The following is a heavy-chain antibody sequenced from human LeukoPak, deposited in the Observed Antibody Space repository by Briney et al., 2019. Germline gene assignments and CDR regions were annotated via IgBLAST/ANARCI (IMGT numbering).Heavy chain of an antibody. CDR1: EFTFRSYG. CDR3: AKGAFPTAMLTPYFDY. Sequence: GGSLRLSCAASEFTFRSYGMSWVRQAPGKGLEWLSAINGNGGNTYYADSVKGRFTISRDNSKNTLYLQMNSLRAEDTALYYCAKGAFPTAMLTPYFDYWGQGTLVTVSS. V-gene: IGHV3-23*01. D-gene: IGHD5-18*01. CDR2: INGNGGNT. J-gene: IGHJ4*02.